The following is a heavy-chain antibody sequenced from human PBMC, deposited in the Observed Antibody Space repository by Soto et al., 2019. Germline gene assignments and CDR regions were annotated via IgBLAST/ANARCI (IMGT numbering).Heavy chain of an antibody. CDR1: GYTFISYY. D-gene: IGHD3-16*01. J-gene: IGHJ4*02. CDR3: ARGYDYVWGSFYYFDY. V-gene: IGHV1-46*01. Sequence: ASLKVSCKASGYTFISYYMHWVRQAPGQGLEWMGIINPSGGSTTYAQKFQGRVTMTRDTSTSTVYMELSSLRSEDTAVYYCARGYDYVWGSFYYFDYWGQGTLVTVSS. CDR2: INPSGGST.